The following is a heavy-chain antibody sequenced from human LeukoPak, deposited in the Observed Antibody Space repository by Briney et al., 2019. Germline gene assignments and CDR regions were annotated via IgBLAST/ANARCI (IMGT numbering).Heavy chain of an antibody. CDR2: FDPEDGET. CDR3: ATIGYSSGPVRYYFDY. D-gene: IGHD6-19*01. CDR1: GYTLTELS. V-gene: IGHV1-24*01. J-gene: IGHJ4*02. Sequence: ASVKVSCKVSGYTLTELSMHWVRQAPGKGLEWMGGFDPEDGETIYAQKFQGRVTMTEDTSTDTAYMELSSLRSEDTAVYYCATIGYSSGPVRYYFDYWGQGTLVTVSS.